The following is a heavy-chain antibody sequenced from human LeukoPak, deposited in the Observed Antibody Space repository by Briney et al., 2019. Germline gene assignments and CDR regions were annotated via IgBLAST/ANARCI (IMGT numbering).Heavy chain of an antibody. CDR1: GGSISSYY. J-gene: IGHJ4*02. D-gene: IGHD2-15*01. Sequence: SETLSLTCTVSGGSISSYYCSWIRQPPGKGLEWIGYMYYSGSTNYNPSLKGRVTISVDMSKNQFSLKLSSVTAADTAVYYCVRSSTYHLFDDWGQGTLVTVSS. V-gene: IGHV4-59*08. CDR3: VRSSTYHLFDD. CDR2: MYYSGST.